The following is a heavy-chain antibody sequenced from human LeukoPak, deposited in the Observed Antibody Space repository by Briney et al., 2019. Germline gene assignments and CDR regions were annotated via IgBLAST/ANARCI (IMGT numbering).Heavy chain of an antibody. CDR3: ARGSPGMATS. CDR1: GXSISSYY. Sequence: SETXSLTXTVSGXSISSYYWSWIRXXPGKXLEWIGYIYYSGSTNYNPSLKSRVTISVDTSKNQFSLKLSSVTAADTAVYYCARGSPGMATSWGQGTLVTVSS. CDR2: IYYSGST. J-gene: IGHJ4*02. D-gene: IGHD6-13*01. V-gene: IGHV4-59*01.